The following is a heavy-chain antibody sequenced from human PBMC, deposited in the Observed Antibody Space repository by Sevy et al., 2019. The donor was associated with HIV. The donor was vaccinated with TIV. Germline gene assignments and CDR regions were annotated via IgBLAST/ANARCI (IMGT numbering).Heavy chain of an antibody. J-gene: IGHJ4*02. CDR1: GGSFSNSD. Sequence: SVKVSCMVSGGSFSNSDVIWVRQAPGQGLEWMGRIIPRFGTANYAQRFQGRVTITADESTRTVFMELSRLRSEDTALFYCARVGGAREGYDYVGSSFIDHWGQGTLVTVSS. V-gene: IGHV1-69*13. CDR3: ARVGGAREGYDYVGSSFIDH. D-gene: IGHD3-16*01. CDR2: IIPRFGTA.